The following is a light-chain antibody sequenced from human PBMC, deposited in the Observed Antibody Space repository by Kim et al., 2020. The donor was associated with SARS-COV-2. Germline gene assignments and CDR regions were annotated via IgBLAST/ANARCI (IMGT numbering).Light chain of an antibody. CDR3: SSDTSSSTYV. J-gene: IGLJ1*01. CDR2: DVS. V-gene: IGLV2-14*04. CDR1: SSDVGNYNY. Sequence: GQSITISCTGSSSDVGNYNYVSWYQQHPDKAPQLMIYDVSNRPAGVSNRFSGSKSGDMASLTISGLQAEDEDDYSCSSDTSSSTYVFGTGTKVTVL.